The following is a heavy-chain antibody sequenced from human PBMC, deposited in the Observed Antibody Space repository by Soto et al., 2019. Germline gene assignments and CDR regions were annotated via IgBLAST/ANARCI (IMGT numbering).Heavy chain of an antibody. J-gene: IGHJ4*02. CDR3: ARHGLSYYDLVDY. CDR1: GGSIISSGFY. D-gene: IGHD3-22*01. Sequence: SETLSLTCTVSGGSIISSGFYWGLVRQPPGKGLEWIGSIYYSGSTYYNPSLKSRVTISVDTSKNQFSLKLSSVTAADTAVYYCARHGLSYYDLVDYWGLGTLVTVSS. CDR2: IYYSGST. V-gene: IGHV4-39*01.